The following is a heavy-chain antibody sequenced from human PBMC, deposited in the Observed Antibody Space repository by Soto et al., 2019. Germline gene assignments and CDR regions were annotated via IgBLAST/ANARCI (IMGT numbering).Heavy chain of an antibody. J-gene: IGHJ6*02. Sequence: GGSLRLSCAASGFTFSSYWMHWVRQAPGKGLVWVSRINSDGSSTSYADSVKGRFTISRDNAKNTLYLQMNSLRAEDTAVYYCARGARFPGGWNDFHYYYGMDVWGQGTTVTVSS. D-gene: IGHD1-1*01. V-gene: IGHV3-74*01. CDR2: INSDGSST. CDR3: ARGARFPGGWNDFHYYYGMDV. CDR1: GFTFSSYW.